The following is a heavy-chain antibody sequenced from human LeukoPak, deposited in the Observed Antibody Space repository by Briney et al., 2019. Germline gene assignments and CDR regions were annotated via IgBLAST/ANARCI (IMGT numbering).Heavy chain of an antibody. J-gene: IGHJ4*02. CDR2: IKQDGSEK. V-gene: IGHV3-7*01. CDR1: GFTFSSYW. CDR3: ARVAWFGEFYFDY. Sequence: GGSLRLSCAASGFTFSSYWMTWVRQAPGKGLQWVANIKQDGSEKNYGDSVKGRFTISRDNAKNSLYLQMNSLRAEDTAVYYCARVAWFGEFYFDYWGQGTLVTVSS. D-gene: IGHD3-10*01.